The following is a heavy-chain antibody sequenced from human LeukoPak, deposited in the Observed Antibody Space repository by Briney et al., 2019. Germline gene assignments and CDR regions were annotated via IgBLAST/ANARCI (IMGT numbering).Heavy chain of an antibody. D-gene: IGHD5-12*01. CDR2: IYSGGST. CDR1: GFTVSSNY. CDR3: ASSPKGGYSGYDTPDYYYYGMDV. J-gene: IGHJ6*02. V-gene: IGHV3-53*04. Sequence: GSLRLSCAASGFTVSSNYMSWVRQAPGKGLEWVSVIYSGGSTYYADSVKGRFTISRHNSKNTLYLQMNSLRAEDTAVYYCASSPKGGYSGYDTPDYYYYGMDVWGQGTTVIVSS.